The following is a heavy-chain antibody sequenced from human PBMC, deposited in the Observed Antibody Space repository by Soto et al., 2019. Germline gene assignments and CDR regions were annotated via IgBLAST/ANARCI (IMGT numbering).Heavy chain of an antibody. CDR1: GFTVSSDY. J-gene: IGHJ5*02. V-gene: IGHV3-66*04. CDR3: ARHDWFDP. CDR2: IYSGGRT. Sequence: GGSLRLSCAASGFTVSSDYMSWVRQAPGKWLEWVSVIYSGGRTYYADSVKGRFTISRDTSKNTLFLQMNSLRVEDTAVYYCARHDWFDPWGQGTLVTVSS.